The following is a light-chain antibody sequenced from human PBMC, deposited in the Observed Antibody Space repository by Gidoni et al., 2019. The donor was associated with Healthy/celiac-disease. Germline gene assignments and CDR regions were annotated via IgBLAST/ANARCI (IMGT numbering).Light chain of an antibody. CDR2: AAS. CDR3: QQSYSTPQT. V-gene: IGKV1-39*01. J-gene: IGKJ1*01. Sequence: DIQMPLSTSSLSASVGDRDTITCRASQSISSYLDWYQQKPGKAPKLLIYAASSLKSGVPSRFSGSGSGTDFTLTISSLQPEDFATYYCQQSYSTPQTFGQGTKVEIK. CDR1: QSISSY.